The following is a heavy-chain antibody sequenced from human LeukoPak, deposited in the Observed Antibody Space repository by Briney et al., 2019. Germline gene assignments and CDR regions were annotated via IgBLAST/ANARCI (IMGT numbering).Heavy chain of an antibody. CDR2: VSDTGRA. D-gene: IGHD3-3*01. Sequence: SETLSLTCTVSGGSITGYYWTWIRQPAGKGLEWIGRVSDTGRAYYNPSLERRVTISLDTSNNRFSLRVTSVTAADTAIYYCARHIEEGQRSTVFGVVVMVWFDHWGQGSLVTVSS. J-gene: IGHJ5*02. CDR3: ARHIEEGQRSTVFGVVVMVWFDH. CDR1: GGSITGYY. V-gene: IGHV4-4*07.